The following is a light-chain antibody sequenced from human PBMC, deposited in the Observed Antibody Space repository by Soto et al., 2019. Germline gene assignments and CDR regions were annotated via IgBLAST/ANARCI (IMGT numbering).Light chain of an antibody. V-gene: IGKV3-15*01. Sequence: EIVMTQSPATLSVSPGGTATLSCRASEGLGSRLAWYQQKPGQAPRLIIYDASTRATGVPDRFSGSESETEFTRTISSLQSEDFAVYYCQHYHGWVKAFGQGTKMEIK. CDR1: EGLGSR. CDR3: QHYHGWVKA. CDR2: DAS. J-gene: IGKJ2*01.